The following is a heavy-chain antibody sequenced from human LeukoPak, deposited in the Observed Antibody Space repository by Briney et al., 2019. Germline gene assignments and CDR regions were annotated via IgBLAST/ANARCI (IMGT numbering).Heavy chain of an antibody. J-gene: IGHJ4*02. CDR1: GGSISSYY. Sequence: SETLSLTCTVSGGSISSYYWSWIRQPPGKGLEWIGYIYYSGSTNYNPSLKSRVTISVDTSKNQFSLKLSSVTAADTAVYYCARHGPGSGSYRRIDYWGQGTLVTVSS. CDR2: IYYSGST. D-gene: IGHD3-10*01. CDR3: ARHGPGSGSYRRIDY. V-gene: IGHV4-59*08.